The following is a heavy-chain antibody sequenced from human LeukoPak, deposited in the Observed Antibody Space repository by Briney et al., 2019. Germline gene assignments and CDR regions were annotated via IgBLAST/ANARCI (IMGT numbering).Heavy chain of an antibody. J-gene: IGHJ4*02. V-gene: IGHV4-34*01. CDR2: INHSGST. Sequence: SETLSLTCAVHGGSFSGYYWSWIRQPPGKGLEWIGEINHSGSTNYNPSLKSRVTISVDTSKNQFSLKLSSVTAADTAVYYCARVGGWGLVDYWGQGTLVTVSS. CDR1: GGSFSGYY. CDR3: ARVGGWGLVDY. D-gene: IGHD7-27*01.